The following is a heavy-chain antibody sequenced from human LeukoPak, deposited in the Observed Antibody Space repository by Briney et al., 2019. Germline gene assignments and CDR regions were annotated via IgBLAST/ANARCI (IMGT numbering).Heavy chain of an antibody. J-gene: IGHJ4*02. D-gene: IGHD1-26*01. Sequence: PGGSLRLACAASGFTFSSYWMNWVRQAPRKGLEWVANIKEDGSEKYYVDSVKGRFTISRDNAKNSLYLQMNSLRAEDTAVYYCARGLSGSYDYWGQGTLVTVSS. CDR2: IKEDGSEK. V-gene: IGHV3-7*01. CDR1: GFTFSSYW. CDR3: ARGLSGSYDY.